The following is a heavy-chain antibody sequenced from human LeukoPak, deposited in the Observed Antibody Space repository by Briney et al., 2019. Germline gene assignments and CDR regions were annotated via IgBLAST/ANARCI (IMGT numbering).Heavy chain of an antibody. V-gene: IGHV4-38-2*01. Sequence: KPSETLSLTCAVSGYPISSGCYWGWIRQPPGKGLEWIGSIYHSGSTYYNLSLKSRVTISVDTSKNQFSLKLSSVTAADTAVYYCARALGYCSSTSCLYYFDYWGQGTLVTVSS. CDR3: ARALGYCSSTSCLYYFDY. J-gene: IGHJ4*02. CDR2: IYHSGST. D-gene: IGHD2-2*01. CDR1: GYPISSGCY.